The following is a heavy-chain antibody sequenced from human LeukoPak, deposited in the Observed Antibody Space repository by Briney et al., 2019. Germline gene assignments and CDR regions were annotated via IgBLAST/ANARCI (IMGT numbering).Heavy chain of an antibody. D-gene: IGHD6-19*01. V-gene: IGHV4-39*01. J-gene: IGHJ2*01. Sequence: SETLSLTSFVSGGSISSSSYYWGWIRQLPGKGLEWIGSIYYSGSTYYNPSLKSRVTISVDTSKNQFSLKLSSVTAADTAVYYCASSGIAVAATGYFDLWGRGTLVTVSS. CDR1: GGSISSSSYY. CDR2: IYYSGST. CDR3: ASSGIAVAATGYFDL.